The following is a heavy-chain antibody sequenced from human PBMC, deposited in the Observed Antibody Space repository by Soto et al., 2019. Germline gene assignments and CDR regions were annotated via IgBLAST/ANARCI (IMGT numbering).Heavy chain of an antibody. CDR3: ARRGRWLQRHFDP. V-gene: IGHV5-51*01. D-gene: IGHD5-18*01. CDR1: VYSFTSYW. Sequence: GESLKISCKGSVYSFTSYWIGWVRQMPGKGLEWMGIIYPGDSDSRYSTSFQGQVTMSVDKSISTAYLQWSSLKASDTAMYYCARRGRWLQRHFDPWGQGTQVTVSS. CDR2: IYPGDSDS. J-gene: IGHJ5*02.